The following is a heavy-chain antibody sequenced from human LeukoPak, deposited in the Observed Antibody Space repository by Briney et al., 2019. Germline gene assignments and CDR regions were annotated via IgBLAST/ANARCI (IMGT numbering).Heavy chain of an antibody. J-gene: IGHJ5*02. D-gene: IGHD2-21*01. V-gene: IGHV3-30*02. CDR3: AGDGDGFDP. CDR1: GFIFSSYG. CDR2: IRYDGSNK. Sequence: PGGSQRLSCAASGFIFSSYGMHWVRQAPGKGLEWVAFIRYDGSNKYYADSVKGRFTISRDNSKNTVYLQMNSLRDEDTAVYYCAGDGDGFDPWGQGTLVTVSS.